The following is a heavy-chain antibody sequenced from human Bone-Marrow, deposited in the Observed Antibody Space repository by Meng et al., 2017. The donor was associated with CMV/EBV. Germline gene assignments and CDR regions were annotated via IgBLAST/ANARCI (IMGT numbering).Heavy chain of an antibody. J-gene: IGHJ6*02. CDR2: MNPNSGNT. V-gene: IGHV1-8*03. CDR3: ARMGYYYGSGTHYYYGLDV. D-gene: IGHD3-10*01. Sequence: ASVKVSCKASGYTFTSYDINWVRQATGQGLEWMGWMNPNSGNTGYAQKFQGRVTITRNTSISTAYMELRSLRSDDTAVYYCARMGYYYGSGTHYYYGLDVWGQGTTVTVSS. CDR1: GYTFTSYD.